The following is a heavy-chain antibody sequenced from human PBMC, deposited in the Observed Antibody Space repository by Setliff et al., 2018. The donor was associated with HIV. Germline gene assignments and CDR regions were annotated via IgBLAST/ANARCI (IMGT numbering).Heavy chain of an antibody. J-gene: IGHJ4*02. Sequence: SETLSLTCVVSGYPISSSYWWGWIRQPPGKGLEWIGWIGYIYKGGSTYYNPSLKSRVTMSEDTSKNQFSLKMRSVTAADTAVYYCATSPAGEILGSRPFYFDYWGQGTLVTVSS. D-gene: IGHD3-10*01. CDR1: GYPISSSYW. CDR3: ATSPAGEILGSRPFYFDY. V-gene: IGHV4-28*01. CDR2: IYKGGST.